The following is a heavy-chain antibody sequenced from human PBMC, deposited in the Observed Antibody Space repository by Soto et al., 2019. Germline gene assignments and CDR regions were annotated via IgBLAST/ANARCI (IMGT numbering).Heavy chain of an antibody. CDR2: VSSSSSTT. Sequence: GGSLRLSCAASGFTFRSYSMNWVRQSPGKGLEWVSYVSSSSSTTYYADSVKGRFTISRDNSKNSLYLQMNGLRAEDTALYYCARGVVGGTTDWGQGTLVTVSS. D-gene: IGHD1-26*01. CDR1: GFTFRSYS. V-gene: IGHV3-48*01. CDR3: ARGVVGGTTD. J-gene: IGHJ4*02.